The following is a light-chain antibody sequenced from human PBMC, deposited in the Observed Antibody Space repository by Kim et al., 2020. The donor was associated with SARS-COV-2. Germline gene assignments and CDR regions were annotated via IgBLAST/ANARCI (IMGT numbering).Light chain of an antibody. J-gene: IGLJ1*01. Sequence: QSVTITCTGTSSDVVRYNYVSWFLLHPGNAPKLMIYAVSKRPSGVPDSFSGSKSGNTASLTISELQAEDGADYYCCSYTGTDTSKVFGTGTKVTVL. CDR1: SSDVVRYNY. V-gene: IGLV2-11*01. CDR2: AVS. CDR3: CSYTGTDTSKV.